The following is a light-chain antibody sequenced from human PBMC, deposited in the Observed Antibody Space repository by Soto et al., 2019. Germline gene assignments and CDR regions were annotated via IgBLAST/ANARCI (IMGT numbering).Light chain of an antibody. CDR1: SSDVGGYNY. V-gene: IGLV2-14*01. J-gene: IGLJ2*01. Sequence: QSALTQPASVSGSPGQSITISCTGTSSDVGGYNYVSWYQQHTGKAPKLMIYEVSNRPSGVSNRFSGSKSGNTASLTISGLQAEDEADYYCSSYTSSSTLVVFGGVTKLTVL. CDR3: SSYTSSSTLVV. CDR2: EVS.